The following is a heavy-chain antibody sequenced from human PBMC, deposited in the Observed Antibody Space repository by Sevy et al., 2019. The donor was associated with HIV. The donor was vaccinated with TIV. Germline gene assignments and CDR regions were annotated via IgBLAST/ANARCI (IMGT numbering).Heavy chain of an antibody. CDR2: MNPNSGNT. J-gene: IGHJ4*02. CDR3: ARARSIAAAGPDFDY. CDR1: GYTFTSYD. D-gene: IGHD6-13*01. Sequence: ASVKVSCKASGYTFTSYDINWVRQATGQGLEWMGGMNPNSGNTGYAQKFQGRVTMTRNTSISTAYMDLGSLRSEDTAVYYCARARSIAAAGPDFDYWGQGTLVTVSS. V-gene: IGHV1-8*01.